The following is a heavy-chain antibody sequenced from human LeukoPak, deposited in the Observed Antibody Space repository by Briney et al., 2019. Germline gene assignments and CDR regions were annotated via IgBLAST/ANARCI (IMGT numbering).Heavy chain of an antibody. CDR1: GGSISSYY. V-gene: IGHV4-59*01. Sequence: SETLSLTCTVSGGSISSYYWSWVRQPPGKGLEWIGYIYYSGSTNYNPSLKNRVTISVDTSKNQFSLKLSSVTAADTAVYYCARRRGYGSDSTSPAYYFDYWGQGTLVTVSS. D-gene: IGHD3-10*01. J-gene: IGHJ4*02. CDR3: ARRRGYGSDSTSPAYYFDY. CDR2: IYYSGST.